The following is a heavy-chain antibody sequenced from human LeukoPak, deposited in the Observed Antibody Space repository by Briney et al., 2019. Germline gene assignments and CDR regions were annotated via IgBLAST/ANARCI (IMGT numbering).Heavy chain of an antibody. V-gene: IGHV1-8*01. J-gene: IGHJ3*02. CDR2: MNPNSGDS. Sequence: ASVKVSCKASGYTFTNSDINWVRQATGQGLEWMGWMNPNSGDSGNIQKFQGRVTMTRDTSINTAYMELSSLRSEDTAVYYCATVKQGHAFDIWGQGTMVTVSS. D-gene: IGHD6-19*01. CDR1: GYTFTNSD. CDR3: ATVKQGHAFDI.